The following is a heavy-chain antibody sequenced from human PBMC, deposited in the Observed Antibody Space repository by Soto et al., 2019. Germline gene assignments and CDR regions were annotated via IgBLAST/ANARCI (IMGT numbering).Heavy chain of an antibody. J-gene: IGHJ4*02. D-gene: IGHD6-13*01. CDR2: INHNTNT. Sequence: SETLSLTCAVYGGSFSGSYWNWIRQPPGKGLEWIGEINHNTNTIYNPSLTSRVTISVDTSKNHFSLKLSSVTAADTAVYYCAKGSASGVPYYFDYWGQGTLVTVSS. CDR1: GGSFSGSY. CDR3: AKGSASGVPYYFDY. V-gene: IGHV4-34*01.